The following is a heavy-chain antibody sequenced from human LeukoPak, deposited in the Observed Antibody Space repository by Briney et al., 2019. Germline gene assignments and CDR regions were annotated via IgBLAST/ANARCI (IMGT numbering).Heavy chain of an antibody. CDR1: GFTFSSYS. J-gene: IGHJ1*01. V-gene: IGHV3-48*01. Sequence: PGGSLRLSCAASGFTFSSYSVNWVRQAPGKGLEWISYISSDSSTVYFADSVKGRFTISRDNAKNSLYLQMNSLRAEDTAVYFCARDKTYSAFWLWGQGTLVTVSS. CDR3: ARDKTYSAFWL. D-gene: IGHD3-3*01. CDR2: ISSDSSTV.